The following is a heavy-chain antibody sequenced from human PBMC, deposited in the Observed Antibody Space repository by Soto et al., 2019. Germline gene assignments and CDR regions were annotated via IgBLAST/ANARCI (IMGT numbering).Heavy chain of an antibody. CDR1: GGSISSGGYY. V-gene: IGHV4-31*03. CDR3: DRDVYIWFRELSPSSTSCFGMDV. CDR2: IYYSGST. Sequence: SETLSLTCTVSGGSISSGGYYWTWIRQHPGKGLEWIGYIYYSGSTHYNPSLKNRAAISVDTSQNQFSLTLSSVTAADTAVYYCDRDVYIWFRELSPSSTSCFGMDVWGKGTTVTVSS. D-gene: IGHD3-10*01. J-gene: IGHJ6*04.